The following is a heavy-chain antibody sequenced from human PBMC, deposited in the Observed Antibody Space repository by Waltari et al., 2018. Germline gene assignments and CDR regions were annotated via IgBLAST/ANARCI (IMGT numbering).Heavy chain of an antibody. J-gene: IGHJ6*03. Sequence: QVQLQESGSGLLKPSETLSLTCAVSRGSISTYYWSWIRQPPGKGLAWIGHIHYSGTTKYNPSLESRVTISLEPSKNQFSLKLSSVTAADTAVYYCARSRVTARFYYYYMDVWGRGTTVAVSS. D-gene: IGHD5-18*01. CDR3: ARSRVTARFYYYYMDV. V-gene: IGHV4-59*01. CDR1: RGSISTYY. CDR2: IHYSGTT.